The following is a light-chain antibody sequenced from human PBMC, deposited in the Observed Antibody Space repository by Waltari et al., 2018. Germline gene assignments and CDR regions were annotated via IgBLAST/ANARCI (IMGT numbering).Light chain of an antibody. CDR3: ASYISYSTLEL. CDR2: DVS. CDR1: SSDVGAYNS. Sequence: QSALTQPASVSGSPGQSISISCTGTSSDVGAYNSASWYQQHPGKAPRLIIFDVSSRPSGVSSRFSGSKSGNTASLTISGLQGEDEAKYYCASYISYSTLELFGGGTSLTVL. V-gene: IGLV2-14*03. J-gene: IGLJ3*02.